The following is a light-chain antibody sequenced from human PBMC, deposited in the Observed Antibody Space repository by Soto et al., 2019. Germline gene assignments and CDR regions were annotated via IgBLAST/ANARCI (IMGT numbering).Light chain of an antibody. V-gene: IGLV3-21*02. Sequence: SYVLTQPPSVSVAPEQTARITCGGNNIGTKSVHWYQQKPGQAPVLVVYDDSARPSGIPERFSGSNSGNTATLTISRVEAGDEADYYCQVWDSSTDRYVFATGTKLTVL. CDR2: DDS. J-gene: IGLJ1*01. CDR1: NIGTKS. CDR3: QVWDSSTDRYV.